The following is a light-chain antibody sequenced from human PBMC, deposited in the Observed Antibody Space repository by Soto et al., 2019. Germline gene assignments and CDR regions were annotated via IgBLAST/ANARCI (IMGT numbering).Light chain of an antibody. Sequence: AIQMTQSPSSLSASVGDRVTITCRASQGIRNDLGWYQQKPGKAPKLLIYAATSLQSGVPSRFRGSGSGTDFTLTISSLQPEDFATYYCQHYNSYSEAFGQGTKVELK. V-gene: IGKV1-6*01. CDR3: QHYNSYSEA. CDR2: AAT. CDR1: QGIRND. J-gene: IGKJ1*01.